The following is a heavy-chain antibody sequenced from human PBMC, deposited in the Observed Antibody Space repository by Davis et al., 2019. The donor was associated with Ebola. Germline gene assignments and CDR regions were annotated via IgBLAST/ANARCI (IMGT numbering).Heavy chain of an antibody. D-gene: IGHD3-22*01. V-gene: IGHV3-33*01. CDR3: AREADYYDSSGYSHYFDY. J-gene: IGHJ4*02. Sequence: GESLKISCAASGFTFSSYGMHWVRQAPGKGLEWVAVIWDDGSKKYYADSVKGRFTISRDNAKNSLYLQMNSLRAEDTAVYYCAREADYYDSSGYSHYFDYWGQGTLVTVSS. CDR1: GFTFSSYG. CDR2: IWDDGSKK.